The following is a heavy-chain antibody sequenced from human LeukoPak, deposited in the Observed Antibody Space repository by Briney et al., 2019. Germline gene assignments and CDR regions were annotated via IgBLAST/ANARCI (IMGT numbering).Heavy chain of an antibody. V-gene: IGHV3-21*01. CDR2: ISSSSSYI. Sequence: GGSLRLSCAASGFTFSSYSMNWVRQAPGKGLEWVSSISSSSSYIYYADSVKGRFTISRDNAKNSLYLQMNSLRAEDTAVYYCAVYFSTPYYYDSSGPGPLWYFDLWGRGTLVTVSS. J-gene: IGHJ2*01. D-gene: IGHD3-22*01. CDR3: AVYFSTPYYYDSSGPGPLWYFDL. CDR1: GFTFSSYS.